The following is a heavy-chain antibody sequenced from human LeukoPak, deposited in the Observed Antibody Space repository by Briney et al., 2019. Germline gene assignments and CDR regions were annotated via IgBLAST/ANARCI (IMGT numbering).Heavy chain of an antibody. Sequence: GASVKVSCKASGYTFTSYYMHWVRQAPGQGLEWMGIINPSGGSTSYAQKFQGRVTMTRDMSTSTVYMELSSLRSEDTAMYYCARDSSPYYNNSLYYFDYWGRGTLVTVSS. V-gene: IGHV1-46*01. CDR3: ARDSSPYYNNSLYYFDY. CDR2: INPSGGST. D-gene: IGHD4-11*01. J-gene: IGHJ4*02. CDR1: GYTFTSYY.